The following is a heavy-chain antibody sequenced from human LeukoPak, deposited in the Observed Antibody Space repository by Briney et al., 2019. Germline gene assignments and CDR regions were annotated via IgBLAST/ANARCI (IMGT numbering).Heavy chain of an antibody. J-gene: IGHJ3*02. CDR1: GFTFSSYA. CDR3: AKVATVTTRGSGAFGI. V-gene: IGHV3-23*01. Sequence: GSLRLSCAASGFTFSSYAMSWVRQAPGKGLEWVSAISGSGGSTYYADSVKGRFTISRDNSKNTLYLQMNSLSAEDTAVYYCAKVATVTTRGSGAFGIWGQGTMVTVSS. D-gene: IGHD4-17*01. CDR2: ISGSGGST.